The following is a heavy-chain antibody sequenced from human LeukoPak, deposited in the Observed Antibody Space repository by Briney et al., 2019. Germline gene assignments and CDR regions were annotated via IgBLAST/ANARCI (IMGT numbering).Heavy chain of an antibody. V-gene: IGHV4-61*08. CDR3: ARVAPTSSNAFDI. Sequence: PSETLSLTCTVSGGSISSGGYYWSWIRQPPGKGLEWLENICHTGTTFSNPSLKSRVTTSIDTSKNQFSLRLSSVTAADTAVYYCARVAPTSSNAFDIWGQGTMVSVSS. CDR1: GGSISSGGYY. J-gene: IGHJ3*02. CDR2: ICHTGTT. D-gene: IGHD5-12*01.